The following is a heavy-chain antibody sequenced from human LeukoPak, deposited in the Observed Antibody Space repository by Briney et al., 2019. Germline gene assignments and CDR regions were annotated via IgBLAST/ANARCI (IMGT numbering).Heavy chain of an antibody. CDR3: SRQLGGIGAPDN. Sequence: GGSLRLSCAASGLTFSDSIIHWVRQASGKGLEWVGRIRGKADSYATGYAASVKGRFIVSRDDSRNTAYLQMNSLTTEGTALYYCSRQLGGIGAPDNWGQGPLVTVSS. J-gene: IGHJ4*02. D-gene: IGHD3-3*01. V-gene: IGHV3-73*01. CDR1: GLTFSDSI. CDR2: IRGKADSYAT.